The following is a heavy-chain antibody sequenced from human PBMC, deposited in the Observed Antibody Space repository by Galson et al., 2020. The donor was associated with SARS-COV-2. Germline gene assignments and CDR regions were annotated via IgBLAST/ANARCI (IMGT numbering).Heavy chain of an antibody. V-gene: IGHV4-61*01. CDR3: ARDFNYYDSGGLTGSVSDI. CDR2: IHYSGST. Sequence: SETLSLTCTVSGGSVSSGNYYWNWIRQPPGKGLEWIGYIHYSGSTSYSPSLKSRVAISVDTSKNQFSLKLSSVTAADTAVYYCARDFNYYDSGGLTGSVSDIWGRGTKVTVSS. CDR1: GGSVSSGNYY. J-gene: IGHJ3*02. D-gene: IGHD3-22*01.